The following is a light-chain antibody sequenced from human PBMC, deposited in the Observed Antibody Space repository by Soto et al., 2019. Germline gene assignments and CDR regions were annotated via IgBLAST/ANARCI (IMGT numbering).Light chain of an antibody. Sequence: SVLPKPASVSVSPGQSITISCTRSSSDVGGYNYVSWYQQHPGKAPKLMIYHVNNRPSGTSDRFSGSKSGNTASLTISGLQAEDEADYYCSSYTSSSTFVFGTGTKVTVL. J-gene: IGLJ1*01. CDR1: SSDVGGYNY. CDR3: SSYTSSSTFV. CDR2: HVN. V-gene: IGLV2-14*01.